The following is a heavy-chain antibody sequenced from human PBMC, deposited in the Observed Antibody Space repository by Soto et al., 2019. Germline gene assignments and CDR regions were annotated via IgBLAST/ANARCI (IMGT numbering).Heavy chain of an antibody. CDR3: ARHVYYDVLKKNY. D-gene: IGHD3-9*01. CDR2: IYPGDSDT. Sequence: GESLKISCKASGYSFTSYWIAWVRQMPGKGLEWMGTIYPGDSDTRYSPSLQGQVTISADNSISTAYLEWSSLKASDTAIYYCARHVYYDVLKKNYWGQGTLVTVSS. J-gene: IGHJ4*02. CDR1: GYSFTSYW. V-gene: IGHV5-51*01.